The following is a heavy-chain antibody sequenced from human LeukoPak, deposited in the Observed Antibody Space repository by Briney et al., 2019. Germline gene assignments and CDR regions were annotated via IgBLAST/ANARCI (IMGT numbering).Heavy chain of an antibody. D-gene: IGHD3-22*01. CDR1: GGSISSSSYY. V-gene: IGHV4-39*07. CDR2: IYYSGST. CDR3: ARGGSSGPGAFDI. Sequence: PSETLSLTCTVSGGSISSSSYYWGWIRQPPGKGLEWIGSIYYSGSTYYNPSLKSRVTISVDTSKNQFSLKLSSVTAADTAVYYCARGGSSGPGAFDIWGQGTMVTVSS. J-gene: IGHJ3*02.